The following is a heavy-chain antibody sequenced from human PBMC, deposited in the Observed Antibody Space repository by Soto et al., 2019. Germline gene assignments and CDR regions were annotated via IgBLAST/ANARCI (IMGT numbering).Heavy chain of an antibody. Sequence: SVEISRKSSGDTFSSYIITWLRQTPGQGHEWIGRIIPILGISNYAQKFQDRVTITADKSTSTAYMELSSLRSEDTAVYYCARGVIVVVPAATADYYYYDRDRWAKGTTVTVSS. D-gene: IGHD2-2*01. CDR2: IIPILGIS. V-gene: IGHV1-69*02. J-gene: IGHJ6*03. CDR1: GDTFSSYI. CDR3: ARGVIVVVPAATADYYYYDRDR.